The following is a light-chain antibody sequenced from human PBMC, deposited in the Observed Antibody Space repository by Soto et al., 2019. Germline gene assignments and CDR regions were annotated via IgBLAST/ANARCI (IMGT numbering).Light chain of an antibody. J-gene: IGLJ1*01. CDR3: SSYTTSSTLWV. Sequence: QSALTQPASVSGSPGQSITISCTGTSSDVGGYNYVSWYQQHPGKAPKLMIYDVSNRPSGVSNRFSGSKSGNTASLTISRLQAEDEADYYCSSYTTSSTLWVFGTGTKVTVL. CDR2: DVS. CDR1: SSDVGGYNY. V-gene: IGLV2-14*01.